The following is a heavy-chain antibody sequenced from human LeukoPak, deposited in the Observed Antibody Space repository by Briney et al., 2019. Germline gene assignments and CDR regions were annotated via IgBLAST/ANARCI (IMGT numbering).Heavy chain of an antibody. CDR3: ARQNFVVVTAIRIFDY. CDR2: IYTSGST. J-gene: IGHJ4*02. V-gene: IGHV4-4*07. CDR1: GGSISSYY. D-gene: IGHD2-21*02. Sequence: SATLSLTCTVSGGSISSYYWSWIRQPPGKGLEWIGRIYTSGSTNYNPSLKSRVTMSVDTSKNQFSLKLSSVTAADTAVYYCARQNFVVVTAIRIFDYWGQGTLVAVSS.